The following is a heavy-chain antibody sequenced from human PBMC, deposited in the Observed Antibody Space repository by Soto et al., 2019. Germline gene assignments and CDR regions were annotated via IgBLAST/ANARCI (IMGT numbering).Heavy chain of an antibody. CDR1: GYTFTGYY. CDR2: INPNSGGT. J-gene: IGHJ4*02. CDR3: ARDLFGQSSGWYLAPDTPLFDY. Sequence: GASVKVSCKASGYTFTGYYMHWVRQAPGQGLEWMGWINPNSGGTNYAQKFQGRVTMTRDTSISTAYMELSRLRSDDTAVYYCARDLFGQSSGWYLAPDTPLFDYWGQGTLVTVSS. D-gene: IGHD6-19*01. V-gene: IGHV1-2*02.